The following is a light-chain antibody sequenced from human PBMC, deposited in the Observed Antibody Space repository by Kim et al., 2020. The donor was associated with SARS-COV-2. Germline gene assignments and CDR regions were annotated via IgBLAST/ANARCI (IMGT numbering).Light chain of an antibody. V-gene: IGLV3-25*03. CDR3: QSADSSGTYWV. Sequence: PEPTARITCSGEALPKQYAYWYQQKPGQAPVLVIYKDSERPSGIPERFSGSSSGTTVTLTISVVQAEDEADYYCQSADSSGTYWVFGGGTQLTVL. CDR1: ALPKQY. J-gene: IGLJ3*02. CDR2: KDS.